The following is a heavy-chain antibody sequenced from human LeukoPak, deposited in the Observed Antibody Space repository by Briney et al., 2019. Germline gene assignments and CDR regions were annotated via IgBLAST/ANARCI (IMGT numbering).Heavy chain of an antibody. J-gene: IGHJ4*02. D-gene: IGHD5-18*01. CDR2: IWYDGSNK. CDR1: GFTFSSYG. V-gene: IGHV3-33*01. CDR3: ARGARGYSYGLRGYYFDY. Sequence: GGSLRLSCAASGFTFSSYGMHWVRQAPGTGLEWGAVIWYDGSNKYYADSVKGRFTISRDNSKNTLYLQMNSLRAEDTAVYYCARGARGYSYGLRGYYFDYWGRGTLVTVSS.